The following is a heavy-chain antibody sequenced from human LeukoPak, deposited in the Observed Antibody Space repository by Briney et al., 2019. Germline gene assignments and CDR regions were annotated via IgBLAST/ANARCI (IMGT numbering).Heavy chain of an antibody. J-gene: IGHJ3*01. CDR1: GFTFSPYA. V-gene: IGHV3-23*01. CDR2: ISGSGSST. Sequence: GSLKLSCAASGFTFSPYAMGLVRQAPGKGLGWVSVISGSGSSTYYADSVKGRFTISRDNSKNTLYLQMNSLRAEDTAVYYCAKEMATIRAFDFWGQGTMVTVSS. D-gene: IGHD5-24*01. CDR3: AKEMATIRAFDF.